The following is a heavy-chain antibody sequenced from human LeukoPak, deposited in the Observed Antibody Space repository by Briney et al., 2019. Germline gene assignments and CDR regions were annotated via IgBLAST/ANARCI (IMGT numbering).Heavy chain of an antibody. Sequence: PGGSLRLSCAASGFTFSSYGIHWVRQAPGKRLEWVAFIRNDGSNEYYADSVKGRFTISRDNSRNTLYLQMNSLRAEDTAVYYCAKDVRRYYYDSSTHNYFDYWGQGTLVTVSS. V-gene: IGHV3-30*02. CDR1: GFTFSSYG. J-gene: IGHJ4*02. CDR2: IRNDGSNE. CDR3: AKDVRRYYYDSSTHNYFDY. D-gene: IGHD3-22*01.